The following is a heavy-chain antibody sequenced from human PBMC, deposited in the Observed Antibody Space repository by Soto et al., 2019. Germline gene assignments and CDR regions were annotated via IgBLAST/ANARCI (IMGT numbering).Heavy chain of an antibody. CDR3: AKESDSSGYYYREPGYFDY. CDR1: GVTFSSYA. CDR2: ISGSGGST. J-gene: IGHJ4*02. V-gene: IGHV3-23*01. D-gene: IGHD3-22*01. Sequence: GGSLRLCCAASGVTFSSYAMSWVRQAPGKGLEWVSAISGSGGSTYYADSVKGRFTISRDNSKNTLYLQMNSLRAEDTAVYYCAKESDSSGYYYREPGYFDYWGQGTLVTVSS.